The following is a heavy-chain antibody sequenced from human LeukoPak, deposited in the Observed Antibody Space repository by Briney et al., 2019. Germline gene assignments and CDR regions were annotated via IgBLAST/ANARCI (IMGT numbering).Heavy chain of an antibody. CDR1: GFTFSSYE. D-gene: IGHD6-19*01. CDR3: ASYSSGSFDY. CDR2: ISSSGSTI. J-gene: IGHJ4*02. Sequence: GGSLRLSCAASGFTFSSYEMNWVRQAPGKGLEWVSYISSSGSTIYYADSVKGRFTISRDNAKNSLYLQMNSLRAEDTAVYYCASYSSGSFDYWGQGTLVTVSS. V-gene: IGHV3-48*03.